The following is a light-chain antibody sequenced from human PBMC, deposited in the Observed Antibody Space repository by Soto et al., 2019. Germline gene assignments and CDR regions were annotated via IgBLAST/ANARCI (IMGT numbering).Light chain of an antibody. CDR3: QQYGNSLWT. CDR2: SAS. CDR1: QSVSSNN. V-gene: IGKV3-20*01. J-gene: IGKJ1*01. Sequence: IVLTQSPGTLSLSPGERATLSCRASQSVSSNNLVWYQQKPGQAPRLLIHSASNRATGIPDRISGSGSGTDFTLTISRLEPEDFAVYYCQQYGNSLWTFGQGTKVEIK.